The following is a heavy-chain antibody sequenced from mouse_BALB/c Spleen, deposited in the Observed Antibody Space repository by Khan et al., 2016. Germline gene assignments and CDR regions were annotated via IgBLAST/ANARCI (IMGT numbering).Heavy chain of an antibody. CDR2: ILPGSGHT. J-gene: IGHJ3*01. CDR3: ARHSDTYWFAY. D-gene: IGHD6-1*01. CDR1: GYTFNNNW. Sequence: QVQLQQPGAELMKPGASMKISCKATGYTFNNNWKEWVRPRPGHGLEWIGEILPGSGHTNCNEKFKGKATFTAETSSNTAYMQLSSLTSEDSAVYYWARHSDTYWFAYWGQGTLVTVSA. V-gene: IGHV1-9*01.